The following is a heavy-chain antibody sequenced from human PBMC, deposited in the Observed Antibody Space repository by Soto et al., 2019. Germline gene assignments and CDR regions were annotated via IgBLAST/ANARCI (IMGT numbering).Heavy chain of an antibody. V-gene: IGHV2-5*01. J-gene: IGHJ5*02. CDR3: AHGGWAGTQLRLRQVWFDP. CDR1: GFSLSTSGVG. Sequence: SGPTLVKPTQTLTLTCTFSGFSLSTSGVGVGWIRQPPGKALEWLALIYWNDDKRYSPSLKSRLTITKDTSKNQVVLTMTNMDPVDTATYYCAHGGWAGTQLRLRQVWFDPWDQGTLVTVSS. CDR2: IYWNDDK. D-gene: IGHD3-16*01.